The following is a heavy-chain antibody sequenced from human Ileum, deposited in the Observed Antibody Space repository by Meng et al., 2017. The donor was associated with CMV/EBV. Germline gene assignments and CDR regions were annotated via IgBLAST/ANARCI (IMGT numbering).Heavy chain of an antibody. Sequence: VAPVEFGPEMKTPGASVKVSCKASGDIFTGYYMHWFRQAPGQGLEWMGQIRLNSGDTHYAQKFQGRVTMTRDMSIITAYMELSSLMSDDTAVYYCARENWVYDYWGQGTLVTVSS. CDR3: ARENWVYDY. CDR1: GDIFTGYY. CDR2: IRLNSGDT. J-gene: IGHJ4*02. V-gene: IGHV1-2*06. D-gene: IGHD7-27*01.